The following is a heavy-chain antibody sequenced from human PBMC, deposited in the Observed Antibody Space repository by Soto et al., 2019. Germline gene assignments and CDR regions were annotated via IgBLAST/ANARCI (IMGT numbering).Heavy chain of an antibody. Sequence: QMQLQESGPGLVKPSGTLSLTCTVSGVSINSANWWTWGRQSPGKGLEWDGEIYHSGSTNFNPSLKTRASMSVNNSKNQFYLELTFVTAADTAVYYCARYCGGGSCYLGAFDIWGQGTVVTVSS. CDR1: GVSINSANW. CDR2: IYHSGST. J-gene: IGHJ3*02. D-gene: IGHD2-15*01. CDR3: ARYCGGGSCYLGAFDI. V-gene: IGHV4-4*02.